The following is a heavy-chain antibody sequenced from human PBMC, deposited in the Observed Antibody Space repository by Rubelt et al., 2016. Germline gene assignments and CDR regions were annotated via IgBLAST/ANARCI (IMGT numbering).Heavy chain of an antibody. CDR1: GGSFSGYY. CDR2: INHSGST. D-gene: IGHD6-13*01. V-gene: IGHV4-34*01. Sequence: QVQLQQWGAGLLKPSETLSLTCAVYGGSFSGYYWSWIRQPPGKGLEWIGEINHSGSTNYNPSLKSRVTRSVDTSENQFSRKRSCGTAADTAVYYCARGRRGSSSWLGRDYYGMDVWGQGTTVTVSS. CDR3: ARGRRGSSSWLGRDYYGMDV. J-gene: IGHJ6*02.